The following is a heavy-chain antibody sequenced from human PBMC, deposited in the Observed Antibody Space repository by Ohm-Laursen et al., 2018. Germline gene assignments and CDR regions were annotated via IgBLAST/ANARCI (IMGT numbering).Heavy chain of an antibody. CDR3: ARFLAYCGGDCYPYFDY. CDR1: GYTFTSYG. J-gene: IGHJ4*02. CDR2: ISAYNGNT. D-gene: IGHD2-21*02. Sequence: ASVKVSCKASGYTFTSYGISWVRQAPGQGLEWMGWISAYNGNTNYAQKLQGRVTMTTDTSTSTAYMELRSLRSDDAAVYYCARFLAYCGGDCYPYFDYWGQGTLVTVSS. V-gene: IGHV1-18*01.